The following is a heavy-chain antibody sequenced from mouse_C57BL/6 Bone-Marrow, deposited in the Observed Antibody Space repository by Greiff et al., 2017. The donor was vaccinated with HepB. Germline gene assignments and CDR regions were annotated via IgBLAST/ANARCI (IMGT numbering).Heavy chain of an antibody. V-gene: IGHV5-9*01. CDR2: ISGGSGNT. CDR3: AREDYDRCYFDY. D-gene: IGHD2-4*01. Sequence: EVQGVESGGGLVKPGGSLKLSCAASGFTFSSYTMSWVRQTPEKRLEWVANISGGSGNTYYPDSVKGRFTISRDNAKNTLYLQMSSLRSEDTALYYCAREDYDRCYFDYWGQGTTLTVSS. J-gene: IGHJ2*01. CDR1: GFTFSSYT.